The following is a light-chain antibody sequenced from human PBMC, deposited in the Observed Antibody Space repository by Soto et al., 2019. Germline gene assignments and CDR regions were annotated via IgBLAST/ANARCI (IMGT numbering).Light chain of an antibody. J-gene: IGKJ5*01. Sequence: EIVMTQSPATLSVSPGERATLSCRASQSVSSNLAWYQQKPGQAPRLLIYGASTRATGIPARFSGSGSGTKFTLTISSLQSEDFAVYYCQQYNNWPSLTFGQGTRLEIK. CDR3: QQYNNWPSLT. CDR1: QSVSSN. V-gene: IGKV3-15*01. CDR2: GAS.